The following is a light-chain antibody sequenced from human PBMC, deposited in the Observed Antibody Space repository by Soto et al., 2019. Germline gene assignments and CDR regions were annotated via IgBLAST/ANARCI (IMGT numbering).Light chain of an antibody. CDR2: GAS. J-gene: IGKJ1*01. Sequence: EIVLTQSPGTLSLSPGERATLSCRASQSVSSRYFAWYQQNPGQAPRLLIYGASSRATGIPDRFSGSGSGTDFTLTISRLEPEDFAVYYCQHYGSPPPWTFGQGTKVEIK. CDR3: QHYGSPPPWT. V-gene: IGKV3-20*01. CDR1: QSVSSRY.